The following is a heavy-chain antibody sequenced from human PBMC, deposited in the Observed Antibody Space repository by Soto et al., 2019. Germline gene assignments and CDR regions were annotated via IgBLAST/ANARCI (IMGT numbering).Heavy chain of an antibody. CDR1: GYTFLDFY. CDR2: INPSGVGR. J-gene: IGHJ4*02. Sequence: QVQLVQSGTEVKKPGASVKVSCKASGYTFLDFYIHWVRQAPGQGLEWMGFINPSGVGRTNAPQFEGRLTMTRDTSTSTVYMELISLRSEDTAMYYCARDKPFSSGYWGQGNLVT. CDR3: ARDKPFSSGY. V-gene: IGHV1-46*01. D-gene: IGHD3-3*02.